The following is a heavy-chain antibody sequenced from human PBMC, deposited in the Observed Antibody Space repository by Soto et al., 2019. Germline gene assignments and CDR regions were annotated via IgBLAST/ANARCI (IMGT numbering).Heavy chain of an antibody. CDR1: GFTFSTYA. J-gene: IGHJ4*02. CDR3: AKRLGSSRCFDY. D-gene: IGHD6-13*01. V-gene: IGHV3-23*01. CDR2: ISDSGGNT. Sequence: PGGSLRLSCAASGFTFSTYAMNWVRQAPGKGLEWVSIISDSGGNTYYADSVKGRFTISRDNSKNTLYLQMNSLRAEDTAVYYCAKRLGSSRCFDYWGQGTLVTVSS.